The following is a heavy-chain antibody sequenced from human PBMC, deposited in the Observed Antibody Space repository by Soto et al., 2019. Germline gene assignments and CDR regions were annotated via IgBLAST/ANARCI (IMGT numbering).Heavy chain of an antibody. CDR1: GFTFSSYE. J-gene: IGHJ4*01. Sequence: GGSLTLSXAASGFTFSSYEMNWVRQAPGKGLEWVSYISSSGGTIFYADSVKGRFTISRDNARNALSLQMNSLRAEDTAVYYCARGLRGELSPGGIDQFDHWGHGTLVTVSS. CDR3: ARGLRGELSPGGIDQFDH. V-gene: IGHV3-48*03. D-gene: IGHD3-10*01. CDR2: ISSSGGTI.